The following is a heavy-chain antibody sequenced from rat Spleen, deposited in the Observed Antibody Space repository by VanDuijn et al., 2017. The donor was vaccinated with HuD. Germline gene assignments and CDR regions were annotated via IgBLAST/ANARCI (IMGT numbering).Heavy chain of an antibody. CDR2: ISYEGSGT. CDR1: GFTFSNFG. Sequence: EVQLMESGGGLVQPGRSMKLSCAASGFTFSNFGMAWVRQAPTKGLEWVASISYEGSGTYYGDSVKGRFTISRDNAKSTLYLQMNSLRSEDTATYYCTSLSAPFDYWGQGVMVTVSS. V-gene: IGHV5-22*01. D-gene: IGHD3-3*01. J-gene: IGHJ2*01. CDR3: TSLSAPFDY.